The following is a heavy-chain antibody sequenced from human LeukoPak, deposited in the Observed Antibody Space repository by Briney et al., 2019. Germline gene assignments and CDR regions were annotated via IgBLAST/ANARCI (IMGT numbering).Heavy chain of an antibody. J-gene: IGHJ5*02. V-gene: IGHV3-74*01. CDR1: GFTFSSYW. CDR3: ARDRNWNFLPEFDP. CDR2: INSDGSST. Sequence: GGSLRLSCAASGFTFSSYWMHWVRQAPGKGLVWVSRINSDGSSTTYADSVKGRFTISRDNAKNTLYLQMNSLRAEDTAVYYRARDRNWNFLPEFDPWGQGTLVTVSS. D-gene: IGHD1-7*01.